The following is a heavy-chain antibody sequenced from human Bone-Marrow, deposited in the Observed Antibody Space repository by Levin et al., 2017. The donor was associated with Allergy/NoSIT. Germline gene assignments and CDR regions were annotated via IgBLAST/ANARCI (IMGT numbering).Heavy chain of an antibody. D-gene: IGHD4-17*01. Sequence: ASVKVSCTASGYTFSRFTIHWVRQAPGQRPEWMGWINAGYGNTRYSQKLQGRVTITRDTSANTVYMELSSLRSEDTAVYYCARGGTKHGDYSLYYFDYWGQGALVTVSS. V-gene: IGHV1-3*01. CDR1: GYTFSRFT. CDR2: INAGYGNT. J-gene: IGHJ4*02. CDR3: ARGGTKHGDYSLYYFDY.